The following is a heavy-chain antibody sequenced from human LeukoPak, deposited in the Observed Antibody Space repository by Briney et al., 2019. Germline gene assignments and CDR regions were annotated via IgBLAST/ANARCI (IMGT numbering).Heavy chain of an antibody. J-gene: IGHJ4*02. CDR3: TRGNDTTGYFTY. CDR2: INTNTGNP. D-gene: IGHD3-9*01. V-gene: IGHV7-4-1*02. CDR1: GYTFTNYT. Sequence: GASVKISCKASGYTFTNYTINWVQQAPGQGLEYMGWINTNTGNPTYAQGFTGRFVFSLDTSVTTTYLQINSLKAADTAVYCCTRGNDTTGYFTYWGQGTLVTVSS.